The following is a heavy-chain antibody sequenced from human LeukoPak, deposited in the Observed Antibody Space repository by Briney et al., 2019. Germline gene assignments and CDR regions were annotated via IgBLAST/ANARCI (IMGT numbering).Heavy chain of an antibody. V-gene: IGHV3-23*01. CDR2: ISGSGGST. CDR1: GFTFSSYA. CDR3: AKREGSAWTSFAFDI. Sequence: GGSLRLSCAASGFTFSSYAMSWVRQAPGKGLEWVSAISGSGGSTYYADSVKGRFTISRDNSKNTVYLQMNSLRAEDTALYYCAKREGSAWTSFAFDIWGQGTMVTVSS. J-gene: IGHJ3*02. D-gene: IGHD6-19*01.